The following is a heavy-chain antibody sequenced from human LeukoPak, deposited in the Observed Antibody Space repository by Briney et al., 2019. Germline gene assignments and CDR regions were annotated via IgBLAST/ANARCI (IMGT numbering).Heavy chain of an antibody. V-gene: IGHV1-46*01. J-gene: IGHJ6*03. CDR1: GYTFTIYY. Sequence: ASVKLSCNASGYTFTIYYMHWVRHPHAPGIERVGIIHPSGDSTSYTQKFQGRVTMTRDTSTSTVYMELGSLRSEDTAVYYCASGEGYYYMDVWGKGTTVTVSS. CDR3: ASGEGYYYMDV. CDR2: IHPSGDST. D-gene: IGHD3-3*01.